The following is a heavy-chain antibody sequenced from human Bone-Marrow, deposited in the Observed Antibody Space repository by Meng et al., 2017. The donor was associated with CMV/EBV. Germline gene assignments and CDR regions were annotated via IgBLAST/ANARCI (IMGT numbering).Heavy chain of an antibody. D-gene: IGHD2-2*01. CDR2: ISSSSSYI. J-gene: IGHJ5*02. CDR3: ARAAEKYQLNWFDP. V-gene: IGHV3-21*01. Sequence: GGSLRLSCAASGFTFSSYSMNWVRQAPGKGLEWVSSISSSSSYIYYADSVKGRFTISRDNAKNSLYLQMNSLRAEDTAVYYCARAAEKYQLNWFDPWGQGTLVTASS. CDR1: GFTFSSYS.